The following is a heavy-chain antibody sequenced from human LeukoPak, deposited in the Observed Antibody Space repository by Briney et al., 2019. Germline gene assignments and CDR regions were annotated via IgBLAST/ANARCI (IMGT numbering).Heavy chain of an antibody. D-gene: IGHD6-13*01. CDR1: GFTFSSYA. CDR3: AKRLGQQLVQPYSDY. CDR2: ISRSGGST. V-gene: IGHV3-23*01. J-gene: IGHJ4*02. Sequence: PGGSLRLSCAASGFTFSSYAMSWVRQAPGKGLEWVSAISRSGGSTYYADSVKGRFTISRDNSKNTLYLQMNSLRAEDTAVYYCAKRLGQQLVQPYSDYWGQGTLVTVSS.